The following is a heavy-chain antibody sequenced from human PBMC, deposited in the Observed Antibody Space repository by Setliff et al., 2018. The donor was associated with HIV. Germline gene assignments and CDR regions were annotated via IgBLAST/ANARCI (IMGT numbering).Heavy chain of an antibody. CDR1: GYSFTRNW. D-gene: IGHD2-21*02. CDR3: ARQGEVTAVAPFNNIYMDV. CDR2: IYPGDSDT. J-gene: IGHJ6*03. Sequence: PGESLKISCKGAGYSFTRNWIGWVRQMPGKGLEWMWIIYPGDSDTRYSPSFQGQVTISADRSISTAYLQWRSLKASDTAMYYCARQGEVTAVAPFNNIYMDVWGKGTAVTVSS. V-gene: IGHV5-51*01.